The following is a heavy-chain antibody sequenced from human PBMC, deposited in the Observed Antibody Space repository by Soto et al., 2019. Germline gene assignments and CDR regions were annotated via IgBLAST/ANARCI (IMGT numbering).Heavy chain of an antibody. D-gene: IGHD5-18*01. V-gene: IGHV3-33*01. CDR2: IWYDGSNK. CDR1: GFTFSSYG. Sequence: QVQLVESGGGVVQPGRSLRLSCAASGFTFSSYGMHWVRQAPGKGLEWVAVIWYDGSNKYYADSVKGRFTISRDNSKNTLYLQMNSLRAEDTAVYYCSRDSLDTAMATDYWGQGTLVTVSS. CDR3: SRDSLDTAMATDY. J-gene: IGHJ4*02.